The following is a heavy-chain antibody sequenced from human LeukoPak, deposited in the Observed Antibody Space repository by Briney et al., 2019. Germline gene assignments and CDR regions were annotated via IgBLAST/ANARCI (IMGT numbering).Heavy chain of an antibody. CDR3: ARAGSHSGYDLLFDY. Sequence: SQTLSLTCAISGDNVSSNSAAWNWIRQSPSRGLEWLGRTYYRSKWFNDYAVSVKSRITLNPDTSKNQFSLLLNSVTPEDTAAYYCARAGSHSGYDLLFDYWGQGTLVTVSS. J-gene: IGHJ4*02. CDR2: TYYRSKWFN. V-gene: IGHV6-1*01. CDR1: GDNVSSNSAA. D-gene: IGHD5-12*01.